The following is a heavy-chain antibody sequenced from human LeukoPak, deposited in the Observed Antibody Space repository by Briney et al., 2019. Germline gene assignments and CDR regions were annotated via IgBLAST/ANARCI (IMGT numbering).Heavy chain of an antibody. V-gene: IGHV4-59*01. Sequence: PSETLSLTCTVSGGXISSYYCTWIRQPPGKGLEWMGYIYYSGSTTYNPSLKSRVTISVDTSKNQFSLKLTSVTAADAAVYYCARDRRSAGSDAFEIWGQGTMVTVSS. D-gene: IGHD6-13*01. CDR1: GGXISSYY. CDR2: IYYSGST. CDR3: ARDRRSAGSDAFEI. J-gene: IGHJ3*02.